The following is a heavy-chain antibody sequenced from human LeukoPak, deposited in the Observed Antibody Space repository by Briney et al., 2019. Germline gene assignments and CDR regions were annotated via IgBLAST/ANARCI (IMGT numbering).Heavy chain of an antibody. V-gene: IGHV3-30-3*01. CDR3: AKDGPLGYCSGSSCYPDAFDI. J-gene: IGHJ3*02. CDR2: ISYDGNTK. Sequence: HPGGSLRLSCVGSGFIFGSYAMHWVRQAPGKGLEWVADISYDGNTKFYADAVKGRFTISRDNSKKTLYLQMNSLRAEDTAVYYCAKDGPLGYCSGSSCYPDAFDIWGQGTMVTVSS. D-gene: IGHD2-15*01. CDR1: GFIFGSYA.